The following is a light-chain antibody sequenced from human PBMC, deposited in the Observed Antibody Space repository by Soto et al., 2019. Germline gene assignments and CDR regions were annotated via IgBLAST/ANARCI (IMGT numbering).Light chain of an antibody. J-gene: IGKJ5*01. V-gene: IGKV1-39*01. CDR3: QQSYSTLT. CDR2: AAS. Sequence: DMQMTQSPSSLSASVGDRVTITCRASQSISSYLNWYQQKPGKAPKLLIYAASSLQSGVPSRFSGSGSGTDFTLTISSLQPEDFATYYCQQSYSTLTFGQ. CDR1: QSISSY.